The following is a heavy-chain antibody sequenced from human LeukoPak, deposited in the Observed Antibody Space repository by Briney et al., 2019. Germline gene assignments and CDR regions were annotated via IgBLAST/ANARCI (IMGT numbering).Heavy chain of an antibody. D-gene: IGHD3-10*01. Sequence: SETLSLTCTVSGDSITTYYWNWIRQPAGKGLEWIGRIYTSGSTNYNPSLKSRVTLSVDTSKNQFSLKLSSVTAADTAVYFCVGSGMSXVNFDLWGQGTLVTVSS. CDR1: GDSITTYY. CDR2: IYTSGST. V-gene: IGHV4-4*07. CDR3: VGSGMSXVNFDL. J-gene: IGHJ4*02.